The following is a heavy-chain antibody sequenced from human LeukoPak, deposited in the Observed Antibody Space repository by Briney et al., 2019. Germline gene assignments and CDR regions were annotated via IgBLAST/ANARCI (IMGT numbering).Heavy chain of an antibody. V-gene: IGHV3-30*02. CDR2: IRYDGSNK. CDR1: GFTLSSYG. J-gene: IGHJ3*02. D-gene: IGHD3-16*01. Sequence: GGSLRLSCAASGFTLSSYGMHWVRQAPGKGLEWVAFIRYDGSNKYYAASVKGRFTISRDNSKNTLYLQMNSLRGEDTAVYYCESNYGYGGVFDIWGQGTIVTLSS. CDR3: ESNYGYGGVFDI.